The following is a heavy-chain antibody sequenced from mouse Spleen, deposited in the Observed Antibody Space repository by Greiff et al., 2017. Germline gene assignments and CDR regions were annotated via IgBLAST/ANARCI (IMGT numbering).Heavy chain of an antibody. J-gene: IGHJ2*01. Sequence: VQLQQSGAELVKPGASVKLSCKASGYTFTSYYMYWVKQRPGQGLEWIGEINPSNGGTNFNEKFKSKATLTVDKSSSTAYMQLSSLTSEDSAVYYCTRLLWRYFDYWGQGTTLTVSS. CDR3: TRLLWRYFDY. CDR2: INPSNGGT. CDR1: GYTFTSYY. D-gene: IGHD1-1*02. V-gene: IGHV1S81*02.